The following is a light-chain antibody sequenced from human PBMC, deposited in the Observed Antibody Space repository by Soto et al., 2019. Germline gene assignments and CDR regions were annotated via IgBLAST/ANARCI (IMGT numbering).Light chain of an antibody. CDR2: INSDGSH. Sequence: QPVLTQSPSASASLGASVKLTCTLSSAHNTYAIAWHQQQPQKGPRFLLKINSDGSHNKGDGIPDRFSGSSSGAERYLTISSLHSEDEADYYCQTWGTGIWVFGAGTKLTVL. CDR3: QTWGTGIWV. V-gene: IGLV4-69*01. CDR1: SAHNTYA. J-gene: IGLJ3*02.